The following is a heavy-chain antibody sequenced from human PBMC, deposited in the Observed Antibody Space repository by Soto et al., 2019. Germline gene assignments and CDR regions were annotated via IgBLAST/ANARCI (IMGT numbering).Heavy chain of an antibody. CDR2: SSNRDRST. V-gene: IGHV3-11*01. D-gene: IGHD3-3*01. Sequence: QVQLVESGGGLVKAGGSLRLSCAASGFIFSDYYMTWIRQAPGKGLEWLSCSSNRDRSTYYADSVKDRFVVSKDNAKNLVYLQMNRLRAEDTAVYFCARAWKIEKFGVISMSKGLDVWGQGTTVTVSS. CDR1: GFIFSDYY. CDR3: ARAWKIEKFGVISMSKGLDV. J-gene: IGHJ6*02.